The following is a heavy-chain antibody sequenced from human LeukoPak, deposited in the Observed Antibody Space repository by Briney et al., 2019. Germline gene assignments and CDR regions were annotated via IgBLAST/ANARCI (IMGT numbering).Heavy chain of an antibody. J-gene: IGHJ5*02. CDR3: ARSIARGWFDP. Sequence: SGGSLRLSCAASGFTFSDYYMSWIRQAPGKGLEWVSYISSSGSTIYYADSVKGRFTISRDNAKNSLYLQMNSLRAGDTAVYYCARSIARGWFDPWGQGTLVTVSS. V-gene: IGHV3-11*01. CDR2: ISSSGSTI. D-gene: IGHD6-6*01. CDR1: GFTFSDYY.